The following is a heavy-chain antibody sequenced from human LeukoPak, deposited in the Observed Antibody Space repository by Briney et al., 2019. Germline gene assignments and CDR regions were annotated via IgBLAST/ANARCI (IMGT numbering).Heavy chain of an antibody. D-gene: IGHD2-8*01. CDR3: AKVFFMDY. CDR2: ISVSGDST. V-gene: IGHV3-23*01. J-gene: IGHJ4*02. CDR1: GFTFSNFG. Sequence: GGSLRLSCAAPGFTFSNFGMSWVRQAPGKGLEWVSAISVSGDSTNYADSVKGQFTISRDNSKNTLYLQMNSLRAEDTAVYYCAKVFFMDYWGQGTLVTVSS.